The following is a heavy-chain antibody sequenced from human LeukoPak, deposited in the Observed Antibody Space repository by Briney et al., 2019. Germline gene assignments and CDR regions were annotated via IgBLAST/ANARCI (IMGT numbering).Heavy chain of an antibody. J-gene: IGHJ4*02. Sequence: GGSLRLSCAASGFTFSSYWMSWVRQAPGKGLEWVANIKQDGSEKYYVDSVKGRFAISRDNAKNSLYLQMNSLRAEDTAVYYCAREGYVEYSSSTHDYWGQGTLVTVS. V-gene: IGHV3-7*01. CDR3: AREGYVEYSSSTHDY. CDR2: IKQDGSEK. CDR1: GFTFSSYW. D-gene: IGHD6-6*01.